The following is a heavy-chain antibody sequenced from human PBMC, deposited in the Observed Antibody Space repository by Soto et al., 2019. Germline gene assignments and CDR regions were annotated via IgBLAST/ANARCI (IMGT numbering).Heavy chain of an antibody. J-gene: IGHJ4*02. CDR2: IWYDGSNK. V-gene: IGHV3-33*01. CDR3: AGDWARYCSSTSCSGWPLYYFDY. Sequence: GGSLRLSCAASGFTFSSYGMHWVRQAPGKGLEWVAVIWYDGSNKYYADSVKGRFTISRDNSKNTLYLQMNSLRAEDTAVYYCAGDWARYCSSTSCSGWPLYYFDYWGQGTLVTVSS. D-gene: IGHD2-2*01. CDR1: GFTFSSYG.